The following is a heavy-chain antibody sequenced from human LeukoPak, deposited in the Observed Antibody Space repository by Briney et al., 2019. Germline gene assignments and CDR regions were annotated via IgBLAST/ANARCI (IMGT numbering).Heavy chain of an antibody. CDR1: GFTFSSYV. D-gene: IGHD6-19*01. V-gene: IGHV3-23*01. CDR3: ARQPDDFSGWNNGQDFFDY. J-gene: IGHJ4*02. CDR2: ISGRGGST. Sequence: GGSLRLSCAASGFTFSSYVMSWVRQAPGKGLEWVSGISGRGGSTYYADSVNGRFTISRDNSKNTLYLQMNSLRAEDTAVYYCARQPDDFSGWNNGQDFFDYWGQGTLVTVSS.